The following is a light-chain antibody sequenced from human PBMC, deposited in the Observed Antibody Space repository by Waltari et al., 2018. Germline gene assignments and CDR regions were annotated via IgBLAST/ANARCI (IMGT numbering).Light chain of an antibody. CDR3: QQYYNSPWT. Sequence: DFVMTQSPDSLAVSLGERATINCKSSPSVLYNVYNKNYLAWYQQKPGQPPKLLISWASTRESGVPDRFSGSGSGTDFTLTISSLQAEDVAVYYCQQYYNSPWTFGQGTKVEIK. V-gene: IGKV4-1*01. CDR1: PSVLYNVYNKNY. J-gene: IGKJ1*01. CDR2: WAS.